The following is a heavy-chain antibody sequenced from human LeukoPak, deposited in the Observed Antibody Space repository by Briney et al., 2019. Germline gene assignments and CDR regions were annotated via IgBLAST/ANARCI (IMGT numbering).Heavy chain of an antibody. D-gene: IGHD3-3*01. CDR1: GFTFSSYA. CDR2: ISGSGGSS. Sequence: GGSLRLSCAASGFTFSSYAMSWVRQAPGKGLEWVSAISGSGGSSYYADSVKGRFTISRDNSKNTLYLQMNSLRAEDTAVYYCAKSPTYYDFWSGHGGPNWFDPWGQGTLVTVSS. CDR3: AKSPTYYDFWSGHGGPNWFDP. V-gene: IGHV3-23*01. J-gene: IGHJ5*02.